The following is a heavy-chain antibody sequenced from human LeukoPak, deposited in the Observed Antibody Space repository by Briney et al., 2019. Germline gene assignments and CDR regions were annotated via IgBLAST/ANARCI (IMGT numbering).Heavy chain of an antibody. D-gene: IGHD3-10*01. CDR2: ISVSSGT. V-gene: IGHV3-23*01. CDR3: ADYGVAGVRSSSH. J-gene: IGHJ4*02. Sequence: GGSLRLSCVASGLAFRSYAMNWVRQAPGKGLEWVSTISVSSGTFYADSVKGRFTTSRDNSMNTLYLQMTGLRADDTADYYCADYGVAGVRSSSHWGQGTLVTVSS. CDR1: GLAFRSYA.